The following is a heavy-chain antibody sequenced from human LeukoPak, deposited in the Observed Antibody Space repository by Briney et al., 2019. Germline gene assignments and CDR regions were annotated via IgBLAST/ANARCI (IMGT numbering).Heavy chain of an antibody. CDR3: AKDAGIVVSSYFDY. CDR2: IRYDGSNK. V-gene: IGHV3-30*02. Sequence: GGSLRLSCAASGFTFNNYGMHWVRQAPGKGLEWVAFIRYDGSNKYYADSVKGRFTISRDNSKNTLYVQMNSLRAEDTAVYYCAKDAGIVVSSYFDYWGQGTLVTVSS. D-gene: IGHD2-2*01. CDR1: GFTFNNYG. J-gene: IGHJ4*02.